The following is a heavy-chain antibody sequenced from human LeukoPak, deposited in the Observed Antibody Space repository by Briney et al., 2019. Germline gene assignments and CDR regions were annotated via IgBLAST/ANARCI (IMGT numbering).Heavy chain of an antibody. CDR2: ISAYNGNT. CDR3: ASDIYSTSF. V-gene: IGHV1-18*01. D-gene: IGHD6-6*01. Sequence: GASVKVSCKASGYTFTSYDINWVRQATGQGLEWMGWISAYNGNTNYAQKLQGRVTMTTDTSTSTAYMELRSLRSDDTAIYYCASDIYSTSFWGQGTLVTVSS. J-gene: IGHJ4*02. CDR1: GYTFTSYD.